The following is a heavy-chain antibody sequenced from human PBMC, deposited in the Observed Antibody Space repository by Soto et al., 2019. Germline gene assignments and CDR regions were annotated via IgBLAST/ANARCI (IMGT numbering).Heavy chain of an antibody. CDR3: ARDVPTTTVTTYHYYYGMDV. V-gene: IGHV1-8*01. CDR2: MNPNSGNT. Sequence: ASVKVSCKASGYTFTSYDINWVRQATGQGLEWMGWMNPNSGNTGYAQKFQGRVTMTRNTTISTAYMELSSLRSEDTAVYYCARDVPTTTVTTYHYYYGMDVWGQGTTVTVSS. D-gene: IGHD4-17*01. J-gene: IGHJ6*02. CDR1: GYTFTSYD.